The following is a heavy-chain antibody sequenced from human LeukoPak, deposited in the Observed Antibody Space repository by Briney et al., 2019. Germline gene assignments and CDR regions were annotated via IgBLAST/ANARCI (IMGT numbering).Heavy chain of an antibody. V-gene: IGHV3-7*01. D-gene: IGHD3-10*01. CDR3: ARVMVRGLSPVGRYYYMDV. CDR1: GFTFSSYW. J-gene: IGHJ6*03. Sequence: GGSLRLSCAASGFTFSSYWMSWVRQAPGKGLEWVANIKQDGSEKYYVDSVKGRFTISRDNAENSLYLQMNSLRAEDTAVYYCARVMVRGLSPVGRYYYMDVWGKGTTVTISS. CDR2: IKQDGSEK.